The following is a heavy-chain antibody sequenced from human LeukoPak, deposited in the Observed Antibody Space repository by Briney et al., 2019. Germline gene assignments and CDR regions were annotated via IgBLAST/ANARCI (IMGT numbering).Heavy chain of an antibody. CDR2: INPSGGST. Sequence: ASVKVSCKASGYTFTSYNMHWVRQAPGQGLEWMGIINPSGGSTSYAQKFQGRVTMSRDTSTSTVYMELSSLRSEDTAVYYCARTRDDYTHADYWGQGTLVTVSS. D-gene: IGHD5-24*01. CDR1: GYTFTSYN. V-gene: IGHV1-46*01. CDR3: ARTRDDYTHADY. J-gene: IGHJ4*02.